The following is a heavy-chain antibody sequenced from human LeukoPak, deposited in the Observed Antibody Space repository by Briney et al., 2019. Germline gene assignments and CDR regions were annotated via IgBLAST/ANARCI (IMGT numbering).Heavy chain of an antibody. V-gene: IGHV3-23*01. D-gene: IGHD3-10*01. Sequence: GGSLRLSCAASGFTFSSYAMSWVRQAPGKGLEWVSIITGSGGSTYYADSVKGRFTISRDNSKNTLDLQMNSLRAEDTAVYYCAKRSTIWFGEGYWGQGTLVTVSS. CDR2: ITGSGGST. CDR1: GFTFSSYA. J-gene: IGHJ4*02. CDR3: AKRSTIWFGEGY.